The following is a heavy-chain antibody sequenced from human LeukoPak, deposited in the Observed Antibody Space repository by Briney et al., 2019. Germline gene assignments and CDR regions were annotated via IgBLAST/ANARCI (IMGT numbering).Heavy chain of an antibody. CDR3: ARGGRTVDY. Sequence: GGTLRLSCVASGFTFSTYGMSWVRQAPGKGLEWVSAISGSGGSAYYADSVKGRFTISRDNSKNTLYLQMNSLRAEDTAVYYCARGGRTVDYWGQGTLVTVSS. J-gene: IGHJ4*02. CDR1: GFTFSTYG. D-gene: IGHD2-15*01. CDR2: ISGSGGSA. V-gene: IGHV3-23*01.